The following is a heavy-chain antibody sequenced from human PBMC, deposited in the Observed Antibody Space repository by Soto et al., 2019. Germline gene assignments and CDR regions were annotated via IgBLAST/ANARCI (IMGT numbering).Heavy chain of an antibody. Sequence: QVHLQESGPGLVKPSQTLSLTCTVSGGSLTSNGYYWSWIRQRPEKGLEWLGYIYYSGTTHFIPSLKSRLSISMDTSNNQFSLNLTSVTAADTAVYFCARDLLYRAVFEIWGQGTLVTVSA. D-gene: IGHD3-3*01. V-gene: IGHV4-31*03. CDR1: GGSLTSNGYY. CDR3: ARDLLYRAVFEI. J-gene: IGHJ3*02. CDR2: IYYSGTT.